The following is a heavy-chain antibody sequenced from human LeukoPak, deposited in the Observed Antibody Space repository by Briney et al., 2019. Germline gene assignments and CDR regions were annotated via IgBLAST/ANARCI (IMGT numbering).Heavy chain of an antibody. CDR3: AKDDAIVVVPAAMSFDP. V-gene: IGHV3-30*02. CDR2: IRYDGSNK. J-gene: IGHJ5*02. D-gene: IGHD2-2*01. CDR1: GFTFSSYG. Sequence: GGSLRLSCAASGFTFSSYGMHWVRQAPGKGLEGVAFIRYDGSNKYYADSVKGRFTISRDNSKNTLYLQMNSLRAEDTAVYYCAKDDAIVVVPAAMSFDPWGQGTLVTVSS.